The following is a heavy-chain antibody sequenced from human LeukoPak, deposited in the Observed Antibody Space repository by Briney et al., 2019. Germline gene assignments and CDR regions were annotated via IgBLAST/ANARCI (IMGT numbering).Heavy chain of an antibody. D-gene: IGHD1-26*01. CDR1: GGSINNYY. J-gene: IGHJ4*02. CDR3: ARVAQYLVGASSTAFFEY. Sequence: PSETLSLTCSVSGGSINNYYWTWIRQPAGKGLGWIGHISTLGSTNYNPSLKSRVSMSVDTSNYHFSLKLSFVTAADTAIYYCARVAQYLVGASSTAFFEYWGQGTLVTVSS. CDR2: ISTLGST. V-gene: IGHV4-4*07.